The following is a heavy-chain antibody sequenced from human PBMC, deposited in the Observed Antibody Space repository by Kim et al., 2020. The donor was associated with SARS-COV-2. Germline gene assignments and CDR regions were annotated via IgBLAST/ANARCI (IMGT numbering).Heavy chain of an antibody. J-gene: IGHJ3*01. CDR2: IDGGNGDT. V-gene: IGHV1-3*01. D-gene: IGHD6-25*01. CDR3: ARESRQDALDL. CDR1: GYSFNMYP. Sequence: ASVKVSCKASGYSFNMYPIHWVRQAPGQGPEWMGWIDGGNGDTRFSQKFQGRVTFTRDTSATTAFMQLSSLKFEDTALYFCARESRQDALDLWGQGTMVSVS.